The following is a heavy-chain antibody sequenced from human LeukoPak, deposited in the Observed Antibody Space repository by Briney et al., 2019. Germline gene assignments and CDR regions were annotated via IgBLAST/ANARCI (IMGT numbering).Heavy chain of an antibody. CDR3: ARAYQRLGDLSLPDY. CDR2: IHPSTGNP. J-gene: IGHJ4*02. D-gene: IGHD3-16*02. Sequence: ASVKVSCKASRYTFTHYAMNWVRQAPGQGLEWMGWIHPSTGNPTYAQGFTGRFVFSLDTSISTTYLQISSLKAEDTAVYYCARAYQRLGDLSLPDYWGQGTLVTVSS. V-gene: IGHV7-4-1*02. CDR1: RYTFTHYA.